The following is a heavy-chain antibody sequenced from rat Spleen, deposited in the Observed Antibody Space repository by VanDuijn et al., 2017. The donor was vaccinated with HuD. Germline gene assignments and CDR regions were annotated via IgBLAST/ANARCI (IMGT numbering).Heavy chain of an antibody. V-gene: IGHV5-20*01. CDR3: ARDRILRSTGFDY. Sequence: EVQLVESGGGLVQPGRSLKLSCAASGFTFDDFYMAWIRQAPTKGLEWVASINYDGGGTYYRDSVKGRFTISRDNAKSSLDLQMDSLGSEDTATNYCARDRILRSTGFDYWGQGVMVTVSS. J-gene: IGHJ2*01. CDR2: INYDGGGT. CDR1: GFTFDDFY. D-gene: IGHD1-6*01.